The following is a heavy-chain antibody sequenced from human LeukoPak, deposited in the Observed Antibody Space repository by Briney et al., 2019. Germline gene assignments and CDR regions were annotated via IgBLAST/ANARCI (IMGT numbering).Heavy chain of an antibody. CDR3: TRDQMNY. CDR2: IFSNGDT. D-gene: IGHD5-24*01. J-gene: IGHJ4*02. Sequence: GGSLRLSCAASGFTFGNDAMNWVRRAPGKGLEWVSLIFSNGDTHYADSVKGRFTISRDTSKNTVSLQMNSLRVEDTAMYYCTRDQMNYWGQGTLVTVSS. CDR1: GFTFGNDA. V-gene: IGHV3-53*01.